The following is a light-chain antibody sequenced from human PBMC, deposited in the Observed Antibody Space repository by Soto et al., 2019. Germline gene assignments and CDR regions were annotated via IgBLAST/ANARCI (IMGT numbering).Light chain of an antibody. Sequence: ESVLTQSPATLSLSPGQRATLSCRASRSVSSSLAWYQQKPGQAPRLVIYDASNRATGIPARFSGSGSGTDFTLTISSLEPEDFAIYYCQARTNWPPYTFGQGTKLEIK. CDR2: DAS. CDR3: QARTNWPPYT. CDR1: RSVSSS. J-gene: IGKJ2*01. V-gene: IGKV3-11*01.